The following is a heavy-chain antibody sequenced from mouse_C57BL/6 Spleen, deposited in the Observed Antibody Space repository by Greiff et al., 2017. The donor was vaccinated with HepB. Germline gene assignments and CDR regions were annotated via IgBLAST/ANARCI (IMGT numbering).Heavy chain of an antibody. V-gene: IGHV1-64*01. CDR1: GYTFTSYW. J-gene: IGHJ4*01. CDR2: IHPNSGST. Sequence: QVQLQQPGAELVKPGASVKLSCKASGYTFTSYWMHWVKQRPGQGLEWIGMIHPNSGSTNYNEKFKSKATLTVDKSSSTAYMQLSSLTSEDAEVYYCARGGYYPDYAMDYWGQGTSVTVSS. CDR3: ARGGYYPDYAMDY. D-gene: IGHD2-3*01.